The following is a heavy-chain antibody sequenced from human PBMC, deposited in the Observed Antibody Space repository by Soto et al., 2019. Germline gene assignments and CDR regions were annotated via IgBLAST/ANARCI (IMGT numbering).Heavy chain of an antibody. Sequence: SETLSLTCIVSGASIRSGGYYWSWLRQSPGKGLEWIGHIYYTGSTFYSPSLKSRLTISLDTSKNQFSLDLRSVTAADTAMYYCARIEMASIKWGRGTPVTVSS. J-gene: IGHJ4*02. V-gene: IGHV4-31*03. CDR2: IYYTGST. CDR3: ARIEMASIK. CDR1: GASIRSGGYY.